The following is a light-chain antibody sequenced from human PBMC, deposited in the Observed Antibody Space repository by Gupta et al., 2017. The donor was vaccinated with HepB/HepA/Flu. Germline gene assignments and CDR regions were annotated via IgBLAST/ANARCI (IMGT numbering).Light chain of an antibody. CDR2: DVS. CDR1: SSDVGGYNY. Sequence: QSALTQPASVSGSPGQSITISCTGTSSDVGGYNYVSWYQQHPGKAHKLMIYDVSNRPAGVANRFSGSKSGNTASLTISGLKEEDEADYYCSADTSSSDYVFGTGTKVTVL. J-gene: IGLJ1*01. V-gene: IGLV2-14*03. CDR3: SADTSSSDYV.